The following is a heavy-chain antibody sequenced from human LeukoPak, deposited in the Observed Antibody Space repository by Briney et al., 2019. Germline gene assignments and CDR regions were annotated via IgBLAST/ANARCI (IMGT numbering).Heavy chain of an antibody. CDR2: IYTSGST. V-gene: IGHV4-61*02. CDR1: SGSISSSSYY. J-gene: IGHJ4*02. Sequence: KASETLSLTCTVSSGSISSSSYYWGWIRQPAGKGLEWIGRIYTSGSTNYNPSLKSRVTISVDTSKNQFSLKLSSVTAADTAVYYCARAYCSGGSCYPGAFDYWGQGTLVTVSS. D-gene: IGHD2-15*01. CDR3: ARAYCSGGSCYPGAFDY.